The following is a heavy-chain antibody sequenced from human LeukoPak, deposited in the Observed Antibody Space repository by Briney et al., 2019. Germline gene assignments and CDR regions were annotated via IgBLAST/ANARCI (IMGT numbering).Heavy chain of an antibody. CDR1: GGSISSSSYY. D-gene: IGHD6-13*01. J-gene: IGHJ4*02. Sequence: SETLSLTCTVSGGSISSSSYYWGWIRQPPGKGLEWIGSIYYSGSTYYNLSLKSRVTISVDTSKNQFSLKLSSVTAADTAVYYCARATGSIAAATSYYFDYWGQGTLVTVSS. CDR3: ARATGSIAAATSYYFDY. CDR2: IYYSGST. V-gene: IGHV4-39*01.